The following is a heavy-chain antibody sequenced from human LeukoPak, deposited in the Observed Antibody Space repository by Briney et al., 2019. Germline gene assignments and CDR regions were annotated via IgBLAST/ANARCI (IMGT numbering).Heavy chain of an antibody. CDR1: GFTFSSYA. D-gene: IGHD6-19*01. CDR3: AKGVAVPSPYYFDY. V-gene: IGHV3-23*01. J-gene: IGHJ4*02. CDR2: ISGSGSST. Sequence: GGSLRLSCAASGFTFSSYAMSWVRQAPGEGLEWVSPISGSGSSTYYADSVKGRFTISRDNSKNTLYLQMNSLSAEDTAVYYCAKGVAVPSPYYFDYWGQGTLVTVSS.